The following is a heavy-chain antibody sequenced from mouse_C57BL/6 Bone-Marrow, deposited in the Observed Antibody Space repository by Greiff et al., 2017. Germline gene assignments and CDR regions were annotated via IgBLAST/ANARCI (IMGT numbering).Heavy chain of an antibody. Sequence: QVQLQQPGAELVKPGASVKLSCKASGYTFTSYWMHWVRQRPGQGLEWIGMIHPNSGSTNYNEKFKSKATLTVDKSSSTAYMQLSSLTSEDSAVYYCARGSSYWYFDVWGTGTTVTVSS. V-gene: IGHV1-64*01. J-gene: IGHJ1*03. CDR3: ARGSSYWYFDV. CDR2: IHPNSGST. D-gene: IGHD1-1*01. CDR1: GYTFTSYW.